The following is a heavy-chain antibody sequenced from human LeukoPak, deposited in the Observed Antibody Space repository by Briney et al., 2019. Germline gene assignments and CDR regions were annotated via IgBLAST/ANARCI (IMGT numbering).Heavy chain of an antibody. CDR2: ISSSGSTI. CDR1: GFTFSSYE. CDR3: AELGITMIGGV. D-gene: IGHD3-10*02. Sequence: QSGGSLRLSCEASGFTFSSYEMNWVRQAPGKGLEWVSYISSSGSTIYYADSVKGRFTISRDNAKNSLYLQMNSLRAEDTAVYYCAELGITMIGGVWGKGTTVTISS. J-gene: IGHJ6*04. V-gene: IGHV3-48*03.